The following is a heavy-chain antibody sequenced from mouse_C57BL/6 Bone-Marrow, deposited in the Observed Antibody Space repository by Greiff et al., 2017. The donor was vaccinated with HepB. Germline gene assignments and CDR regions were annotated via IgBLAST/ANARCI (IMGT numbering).Heavy chain of an antibody. CDR2: ISYDGSN. CDR3: ARDGYYYGSAWFAY. V-gene: IGHV3-6*01. D-gene: IGHD1-1*01. CDR1: GYSITSGYY. J-gene: IGHJ3*01. Sequence: EVQLVESGPGLVKPSQSLSLTCSVTGYSITSGYYWNWIRQFPGNKLEWMGYISYDGSNNYNPSLKNRISITRDTSKNQFFLKLNSVTTEDTATYYCARDGYYYGSAWFAYWGQGTLVTVSA.